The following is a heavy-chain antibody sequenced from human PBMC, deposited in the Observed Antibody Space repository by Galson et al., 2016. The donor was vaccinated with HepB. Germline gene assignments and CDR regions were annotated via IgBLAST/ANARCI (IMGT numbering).Heavy chain of an antibody. CDR3: TTEDWWRFEF. Sequence: SLRLSCAASGFPFSAYFMNWIRQPPGKGLEWVSTIKVGGSATDYADSVKGRFTISRDDAKDALFLQMNSLRPEDTAVYYCTTEDWWRFEFWGRGTLVTVSS. D-gene: IGHD2-15*01. V-gene: IGHV3-11*01. CDR1: GFPFSAYF. J-gene: IGHJ4*02. CDR2: IKVGGSAT.